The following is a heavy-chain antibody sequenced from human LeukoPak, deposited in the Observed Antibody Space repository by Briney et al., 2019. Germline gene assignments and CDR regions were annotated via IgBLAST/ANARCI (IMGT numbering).Heavy chain of an antibody. Sequence: SQTLSLTCTVSGGSISSGSYYWSWIRQPAGKGLEWIGRIYTSGSTNYNPSLKSRVTISVDTSKNQFSLKLSSVTAADTAVYYCASRLLRGYNFNYYMDVWGKGTTVTVSS. D-gene: IGHD5-18*01. CDR3: ASRLLRGYNFNYYMDV. J-gene: IGHJ6*03. CDR2: IYTSGST. CDR1: GGSISSGSYY. V-gene: IGHV4-61*02.